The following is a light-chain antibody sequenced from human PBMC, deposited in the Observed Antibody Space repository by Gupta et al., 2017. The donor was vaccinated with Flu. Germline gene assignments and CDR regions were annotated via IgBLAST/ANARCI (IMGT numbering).Light chain of an antibody. V-gene: IGKV3-20*01. J-gene: IGKJ1*01. CDR2: DAS. Sequence: IVLTHPPATLSSSPGERVTLSCRASQTIRGTYLAWYQQKPGQAPRLLMYDASRRAAGIPERFTGSGAGTDFTLTINRLEPEDFAVYYCQQYSGSLPWTFGRGTKV. CDR3: QQYSGSLPWT. CDR1: QTIRGTY.